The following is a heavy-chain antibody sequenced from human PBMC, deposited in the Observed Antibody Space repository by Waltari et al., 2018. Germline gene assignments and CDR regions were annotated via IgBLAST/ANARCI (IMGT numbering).Heavy chain of an antibody. J-gene: IGHJ4*02. D-gene: IGHD3-22*01. V-gene: IGHV3-30*18. CDR3: AKDGWYYYDSSGYQY. CDR2: ISYDGSNK. Sequence: QAQLVESGGGVVQSGRSLRHFCAASGFTFSSYVMLWLRQAPGKGLVWVAVISYDGSNKYYADSGKSRFTITRDNSKNTLYLQMNSLRAEDTAVYYCAKDGWYYYDSSGYQYWGQGTLVTVSS. CDR1: GFTFSSYV.